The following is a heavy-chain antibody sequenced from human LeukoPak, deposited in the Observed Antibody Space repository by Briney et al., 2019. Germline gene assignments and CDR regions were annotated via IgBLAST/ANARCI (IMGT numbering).Heavy chain of an antibody. Sequence: ASVKVSCKASGYIFSNYGVSWVRLAPGQRLEWMGWVSAYNGNTNYAQSFQGRVTMTRNTSISTAYMELSSLRSEDTAVYYCARGSVAGSPVCVYWGQGTLVTVSS. CDR2: VSAYNGNT. CDR1: GYIFSNYG. D-gene: IGHD6-19*01. J-gene: IGHJ4*02. CDR3: ARGSVAGSPVCVY. V-gene: IGHV1-18*01.